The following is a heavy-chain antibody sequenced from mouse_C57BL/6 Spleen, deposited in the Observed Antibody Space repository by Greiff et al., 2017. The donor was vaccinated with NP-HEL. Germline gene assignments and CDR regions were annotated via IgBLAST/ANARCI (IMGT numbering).Heavy chain of an antibody. D-gene: IGHD1-1*01. CDR2: INPNNGGT. Sequence: VQLQQSGPELVKPGASVKIPCKASGYTFTDYNMDWVKQSHGKSLEWIGDINPNNGGTIYNQKFKGKATLTVDKSSSTAYMELRSLTSEDTAVYYGARGPSGSPYWYFDVWGTGTTVTVSS. CDR3: ARGPSGSPYWYFDV. J-gene: IGHJ1*03. V-gene: IGHV1-18*01. CDR1: GYTFTDYN.